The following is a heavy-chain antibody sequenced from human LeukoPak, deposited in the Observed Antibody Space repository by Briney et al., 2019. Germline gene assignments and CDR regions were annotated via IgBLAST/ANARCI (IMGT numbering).Heavy chain of an antibody. D-gene: IGHD1-26*01. CDR2: ISWNSGSI. Sequence: GGSLRLSCAASGFTFDDYAMHWVRQAPGKGLEWVSGISWNSGSIGYADSVKGRFTISRDNAKNSLYLQMNSLRAEDTALYYCAKDKTYSGRRGAFDIWGQGTMVTVSS. J-gene: IGHJ3*02. V-gene: IGHV3-9*01. CDR1: GFTFDDYA. CDR3: AKDKTYSGRRGAFDI.